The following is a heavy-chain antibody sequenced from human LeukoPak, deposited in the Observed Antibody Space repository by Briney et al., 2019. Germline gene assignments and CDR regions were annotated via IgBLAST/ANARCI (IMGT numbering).Heavy chain of an antibody. J-gene: IGHJ6*02. V-gene: IGHV7-4-1*02. Sequence: GASVKVSCKASGYTFTSYAMNWVRQAPGQGLEWMGWTNTNTGNPTYAQGFTGRFVFSLDTSVSAAYLQWSSLKASDTAIYYCARQGGYCSSTSCSGGMDVWGQGTTVTVSS. CDR1: GYTFTSYA. CDR2: TNTNTGNP. CDR3: ARQGGYCSSTSCSGGMDV. D-gene: IGHD2-2*01.